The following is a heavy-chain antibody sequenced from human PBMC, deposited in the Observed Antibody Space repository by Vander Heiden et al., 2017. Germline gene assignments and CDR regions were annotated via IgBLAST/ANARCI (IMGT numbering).Heavy chain of an antibody. V-gene: IGHV1-69*12. CDR2: IIPIFGTA. Sequence: VRLVQSGADVKRPGSSVKFTCKASGGPFGSYAISWVRQAPGQGLEWMGGIIPIFGTANYAQKFQGRVTITADESTSTAYMELSSLRSEDTAVYYCARSGNGYGLVNYWGQGTLVTVSS. J-gene: IGHJ4*02. CDR3: ARSGNGYGLVNY. D-gene: IGHD5-18*01. CDR1: GGPFGSYA.